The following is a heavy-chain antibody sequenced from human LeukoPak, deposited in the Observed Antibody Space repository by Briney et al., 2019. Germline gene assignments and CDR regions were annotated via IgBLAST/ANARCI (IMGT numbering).Heavy chain of an antibody. CDR3: ARLVGSSWYREVLRGRDY. D-gene: IGHD6-13*01. V-gene: IGHV4-34*01. CDR2: INHSGST. J-gene: IGHJ4*02. CDR1: GGSFSGYY. Sequence: SETLSLTCAAYGGSFSGYYWSWIRRPPGKGLEWIGEINHSGSTNYNPSLKSRVTISIDTSKNQFSLKLSSVTAADTAVYYCARLVGSSWYREVLRGRDYWGQGTLVTVSS.